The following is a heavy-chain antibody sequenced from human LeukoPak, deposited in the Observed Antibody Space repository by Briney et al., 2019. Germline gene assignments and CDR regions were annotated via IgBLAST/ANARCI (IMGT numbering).Heavy chain of an antibody. J-gene: IGHJ4*02. V-gene: IGHV3-49*05. CDR3: TRGDSSSLFDY. Sequence: KAGGSLRLSCTASGFTFGDYAMSWFRQAPGKGLEWVGFIRSKAYGGTTEYAASVKGRFTISRDDSKSIAYLRMNSLKTEDTAVHYCTRGDSSSLFDYWGQGTLVTVSS. CDR2: IRSKAYGGTT. D-gene: IGHD6-13*01. CDR1: GFTFGDYA.